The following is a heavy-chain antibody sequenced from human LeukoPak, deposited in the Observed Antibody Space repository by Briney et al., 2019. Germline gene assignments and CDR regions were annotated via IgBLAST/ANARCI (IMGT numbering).Heavy chain of an antibody. CDR3: ASSPVRFLEWLLYFDY. D-gene: IGHD3-3*01. J-gene: IGHJ4*02. Sequence: SVKVSCKASGGTFSSYAISWVRQAPGQGLEWMGGIIPIFGTANYAQKFQGRVTITADESTSTAYMELSSLRSEDTAVYYCASSPVRFLEWLLYFDYWGQGTLVTVSS. CDR2: IIPIFGTA. V-gene: IGHV1-69*13. CDR1: GGTFSSYA.